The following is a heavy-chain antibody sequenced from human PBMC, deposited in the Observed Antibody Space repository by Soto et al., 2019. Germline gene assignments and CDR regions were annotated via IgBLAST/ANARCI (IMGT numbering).Heavy chain of an antibody. J-gene: IGHJ4*02. D-gene: IGHD3-10*02. Sequence: GSLRLSCEGSGFIFSNNGMHWVRQAPGKGLEWVAFMSYDGSAKFLADSVKGRFTISRDNSKSTLFLYMSSLRAEDTAMYYCAIVRVADSPLDHWGQGTLVTVSS. CDR1: GFIFSNNG. CDR2: MSYDGSAK. CDR3: AIVRVADSPLDH. V-gene: IGHV3-30*02.